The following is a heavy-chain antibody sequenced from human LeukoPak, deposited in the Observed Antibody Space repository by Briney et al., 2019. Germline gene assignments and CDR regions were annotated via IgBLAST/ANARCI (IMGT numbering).Heavy chain of an antibody. CDR3: ARYSGTFSNSYFDC. J-gene: IGHJ4*02. CDR2: IIPIFGTA. CDR1: GGTFSSYA. V-gene: IGHV1-69*06. D-gene: IGHD1-26*01. Sequence: ASVKVSCKASGGTFSSYAISWVRQAPGQGLEWMGGIIPIFGTANYAQKFQGRVTITADKSTSTAYMELSSLRAEDTAVYYCARYSGTFSNSYFDCWGQGTLVTVSS.